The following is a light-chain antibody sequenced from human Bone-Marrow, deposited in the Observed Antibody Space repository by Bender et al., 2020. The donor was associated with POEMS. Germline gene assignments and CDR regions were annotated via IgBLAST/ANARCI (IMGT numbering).Light chain of an antibody. CDR2: SSH. CDR1: SSNIGAHA. Sequence: QSVLTQPPSASGTPGQRVTISCSGGSSNIGAHAVNWYQHLPGAPPKLLIYSSHRRPSEVPDRFSGSRSGTSASLAISGLQSEDEADYYCAGWDDSLNGGVFGGGTKLTVL. CDR3: AGWDDSLNGGV. J-gene: IGLJ3*02. V-gene: IGLV1-44*01.